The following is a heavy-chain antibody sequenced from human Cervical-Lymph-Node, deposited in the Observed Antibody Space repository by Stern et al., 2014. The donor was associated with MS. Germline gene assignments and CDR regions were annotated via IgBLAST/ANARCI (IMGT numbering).Heavy chain of an antibody. CDR1: GFIVSTNY. CDR3: ARGQPLGFYDTSGYYPYYFDY. Sequence: EVQLVEFGGGLIQPGGSLRLSCAASGFIVSTNYMSWASHAPGRGLECVSGIDGGGNTYYADSVKGRFTISRDSSKSTLNLQMNSLRAEDTAVYYCARGQPLGFYDTSGYYPYYFDYWGQGTLVTVSS. D-gene: IGHD3-22*01. J-gene: IGHJ4*02. V-gene: IGHV3-53*01. CDR2: IDGGGNT.